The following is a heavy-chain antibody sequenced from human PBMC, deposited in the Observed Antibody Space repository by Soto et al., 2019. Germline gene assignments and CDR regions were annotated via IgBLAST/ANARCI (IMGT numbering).Heavy chain of an antibody. V-gene: IGHV3-7*01. CDR3: ARIASAGRGWDV. J-gene: IGHJ6*02. D-gene: IGHD6-13*01. Sequence: EVQLVESGGGLVQPGGSLRLSCAASGFTFSSYWMSWVRQAPEKGLEWVGNIKQDGSEKNYVDFVEGRFTISRDNAENSLYLQMNSLRAEDTAVYYCARIASAGRGWDVWGQGTTVVVSS. CDR1: GFTFSSYW. CDR2: IKQDGSEK.